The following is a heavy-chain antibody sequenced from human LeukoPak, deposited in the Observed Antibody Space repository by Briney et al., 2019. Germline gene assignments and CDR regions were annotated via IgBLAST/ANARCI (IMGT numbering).Heavy chain of an antibody. Sequence: SETLSLTCTVSGGSISSYYWSWIRQPPGKGLEWIGYIYYSGSTNYNPSLKSRVTISVDTFKNQFSLKLSSVTAADTAVYYCARRGQQLDPLFDYWGQGTLVTVSS. J-gene: IGHJ4*02. CDR1: GGSISSYY. D-gene: IGHD6-13*01. V-gene: IGHV4-59*01. CDR3: ARRGQQLDPLFDY. CDR2: IYYSGST.